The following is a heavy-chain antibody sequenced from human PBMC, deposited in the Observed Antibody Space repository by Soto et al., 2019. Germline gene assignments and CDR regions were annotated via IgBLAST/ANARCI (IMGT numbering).Heavy chain of an antibody. D-gene: IGHD3-9*01. CDR3: ARVGYDMLTGYPHWFDP. J-gene: IGHJ5*02. CDR1: GYTFTGYY. V-gene: IGHV1-2*02. CDR2: INPNSGGT. Sequence: ASVKVSCKASGYTFTGYYMHWVRQAPGQGLEWMGWINPNSGGTNYAQKFQRRVTMTRDTSISTAYMELSRLRSDDTAVYYCARVGYDMLTGYPHWFDPWGQGTLVTVSS.